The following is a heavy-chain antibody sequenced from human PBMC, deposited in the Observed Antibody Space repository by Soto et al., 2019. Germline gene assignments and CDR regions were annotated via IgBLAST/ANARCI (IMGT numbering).Heavy chain of an antibody. Sequence: GGSLRLSCGASGFTFRDYAMHWVRQAPGKGLEWVAVISYDGSNEFYPDSVKGRFTISRDNSKDTLFLQMNSLKTEDTALYYCARTSDWSDTFDIWGQGTMVTVSS. CDR3: ARTSDWSDTFDI. V-gene: IGHV3-30*04. J-gene: IGHJ3*02. CDR2: ISYDGSNE. CDR1: GFTFRDYA. D-gene: IGHD3-9*01.